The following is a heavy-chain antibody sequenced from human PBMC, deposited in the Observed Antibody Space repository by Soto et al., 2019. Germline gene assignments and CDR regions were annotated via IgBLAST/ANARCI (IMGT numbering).Heavy chain of an antibody. CDR1: GGSFSGYY. D-gene: IGHD4-17*01. CDR3: ASTVNDYYYYGMDV. V-gene: IGHV4-34*01. Sequence: PSETLSLTCAVYGGSFSGYYWSWIRQPPGKGLEWIGEINHSGSTNYNPSLKSRVTISVDTSKNQFSLKLSSVTAADTAVYYCASTVNDYYYYGMDVWGQGTTVNVSS. CDR2: INHSGST. J-gene: IGHJ6*02.